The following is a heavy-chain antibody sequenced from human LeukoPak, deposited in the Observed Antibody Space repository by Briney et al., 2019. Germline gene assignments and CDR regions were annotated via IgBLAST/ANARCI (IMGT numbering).Heavy chain of an antibody. J-gene: IGHJ4*02. V-gene: IGHV3-23*01. CDR3: AKAPVTSCRGAFCYPFDS. CDR2: ISGSGGST. Sequence: GVSLRLSCAASGFTFSSYAMSWVRQAPGKGLEWVSAISGSGGSTYYADSVKGRFTISRGNSKNTLYLQMNSLRAEDTAVYYCAKAPVTSCRGAFCYPFDSWGQGTLVTVSS. CDR1: GFTFSSYA. D-gene: IGHD2-15*01.